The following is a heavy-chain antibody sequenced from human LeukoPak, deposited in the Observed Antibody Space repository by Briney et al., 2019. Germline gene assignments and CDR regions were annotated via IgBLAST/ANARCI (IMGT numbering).Heavy chain of an antibody. Sequence: PSETLSLTCTVSGGSIRSYYWSWIRQPPGKGLEWIGHIYYSGSTNYNPSLKSRVTISVDTSKNQFSLKLTSVTAADTAVYYCARARDGHINNWFDPWGQGTLVTVSS. CDR2: IYYSGST. D-gene: IGHD5-24*01. V-gene: IGHV4-59*01. CDR1: GGSIRSYY. CDR3: ARARDGHINNWFDP. J-gene: IGHJ5*02.